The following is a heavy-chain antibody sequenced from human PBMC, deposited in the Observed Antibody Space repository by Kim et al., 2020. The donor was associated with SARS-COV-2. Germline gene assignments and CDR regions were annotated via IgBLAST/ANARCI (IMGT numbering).Heavy chain of an antibody. D-gene: IGHD5-18*01. V-gene: IGHV4-39*01. CDR2: IYYSGST. CDR1: GGSISSSIYY. CDR3: ARRVVETAMDRSDY. J-gene: IGHJ4*01. Sequence: SETLSLTCTVSGGSISSSIYYWGWIRQPPGKGLEWIGSIYYSGSTYYNPSLKSRVTISVDTSKNQFSLKLRSVTAADTAVYYCARRVVETAMDRSDYCG.